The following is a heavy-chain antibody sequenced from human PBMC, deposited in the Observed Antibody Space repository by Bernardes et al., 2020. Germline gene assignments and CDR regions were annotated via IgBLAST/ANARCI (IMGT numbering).Heavy chain of an antibody. J-gene: IGHJ5*02. D-gene: IGHD2-2*01. V-gene: IGHV4-39*01. CDR1: GGSISSSSYY. CDR2: IYYSGST. CDR3: ARSPRGCSSTSCYPNWFDP. Sequence: SETLSLTCTVSGGSISSSSYYWGWIRQPPGKGLEWIGSIYYSGSTYYNPSLKSRVTISVDTSKNQFSLKLSSVTAADTAVYYCARSPRGCSSTSCYPNWFDPWGQGTLVTVSS.